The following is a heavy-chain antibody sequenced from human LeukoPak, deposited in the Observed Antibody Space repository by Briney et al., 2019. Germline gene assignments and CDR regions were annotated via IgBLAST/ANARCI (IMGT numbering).Heavy chain of an antibody. V-gene: IGHV4-30-2*01. CDR2: IYHSGST. J-gene: IGHJ6*03. D-gene: IGHD4-11*01. CDR1: GGSISSGGYY. CDR3: ARDADYSNPNYYYYMDV. Sequence: SQTLSLTCTVSGGSISSGGYYWSWIRQPPGKGLEWIGYIYHSGSTYYNPSLKSRVTISVDRSKNQFSLKLSSVTAADTAVYYCARDADYSNPNYYYYMDVWGKGTTVTVSS.